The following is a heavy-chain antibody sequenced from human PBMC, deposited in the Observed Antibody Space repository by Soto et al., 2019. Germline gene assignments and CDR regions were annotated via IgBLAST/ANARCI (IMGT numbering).Heavy chain of an antibody. CDR3: ARGSWGTRARGVVYATKYYYYYGMDV. Sequence: QVQLQQWGAGLLKPSETLSLTCAVYGGSFNDYFWSWIRQPPGKGLEWIGEINHSGSTKYNPSRRRRVTISVDTSKKQFSLKLSSVSAADAAVYYCARGSWGTRARGVVYATKYYYYYGMDVWGQGTTVTVSS. CDR1: GGSFNDYF. CDR2: INHSGST. J-gene: IGHJ6*02. V-gene: IGHV4-34*01. D-gene: IGHD3-10*01.